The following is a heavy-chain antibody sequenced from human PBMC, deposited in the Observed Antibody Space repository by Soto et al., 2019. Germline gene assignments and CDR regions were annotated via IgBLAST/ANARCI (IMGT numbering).Heavy chain of an antibody. CDR3: TRNGGWSFDY. Sequence: SQTLSLTCGISGDSVSSTSAAWNWIRQSPSRGLEWLGRTFYRSKWYAEYAVSVKGRIAINPDTSKNQFSPQLNSLTPEDAAVYYCTRNGGWSFDYWGQGTLVTVSS. D-gene: IGHD6-19*01. J-gene: IGHJ4*02. V-gene: IGHV6-1*01. CDR1: GDSVSSTSAA. CDR2: TFYRSKWYA.